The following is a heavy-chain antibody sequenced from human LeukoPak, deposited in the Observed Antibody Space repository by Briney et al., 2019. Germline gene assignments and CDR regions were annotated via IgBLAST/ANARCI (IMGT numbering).Heavy chain of an antibody. CDR2: INSDGSST. V-gene: IGHV3-74*01. CDR1: RFTFSSYW. D-gene: IGHD6-13*01. Sequence: PGGSLRLSCAASRFTFSSYWMSWVRQAPGKGLVWVSRINSDGSSTSYADSVKGRFTISRDNAKNTLYLQMNSLRAEDTAVYYCAREGIAAAGYFDYWGQGTLVTVSS. CDR3: AREGIAAAGYFDY. J-gene: IGHJ4*02.